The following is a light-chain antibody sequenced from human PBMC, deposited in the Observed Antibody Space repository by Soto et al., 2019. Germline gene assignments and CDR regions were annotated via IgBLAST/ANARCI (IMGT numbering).Light chain of an antibody. J-gene: IGKJ5*01. CDR3: SRYVSSPPIT. CDR2: GAS. Sequence: EIVLTQSPGTLSLSPGERATLSCRASQSVSSSDLAWYQQKPGHAPRLLIDGASSRATGIPDRFSGSGSGTDVTLTISRRETDDFAVYYCSRYVSSPPITCGQGTRLEIK. CDR1: QSVSSSD. V-gene: IGKV3-20*01.